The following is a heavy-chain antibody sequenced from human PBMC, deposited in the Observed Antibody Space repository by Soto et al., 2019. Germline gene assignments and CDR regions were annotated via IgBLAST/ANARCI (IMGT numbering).Heavy chain of an antibody. Sequence: LRLSCAASGFTFSSYEMNWVRQAPGKGLEWVSYISSSGSTIYYADSVKGRFTISRDNAKNSLYLQMNSLRAEDTAVYYCARARSSSFLHGGWFAPWGQGTLVTVSS. CDR3: ARARSSSFLHGGWFAP. V-gene: IGHV3-48*03. CDR1: GFTFSSYE. CDR2: ISSSGSTI. D-gene: IGHD6-6*01. J-gene: IGHJ5*02.